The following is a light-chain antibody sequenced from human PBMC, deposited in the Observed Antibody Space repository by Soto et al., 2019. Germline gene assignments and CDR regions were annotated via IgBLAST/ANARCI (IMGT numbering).Light chain of an antibody. V-gene: IGKV3-20*01. CDR3: KQYGASRPLYA. CDR2: GAS. J-gene: IGKJ2*01. Sequence: ELVLTQSPGTLSLSPGERATLSCRASQSVSTTFLAWYQQNPGQAPRLLRYGASSSATGIPDRFSGSAYRTAHTRTISRFEPEDSAAYYCKQYGASRPLYAFGQETKLAMK. CDR1: QSVSTTF.